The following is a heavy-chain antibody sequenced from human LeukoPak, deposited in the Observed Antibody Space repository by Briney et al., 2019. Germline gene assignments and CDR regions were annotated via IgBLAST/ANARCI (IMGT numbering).Heavy chain of an antibody. V-gene: IGHV5-51*01. J-gene: IGHJ3*02. CDR3: ARGATPYCRSTSCYPYDAFNI. CDR1: GYTFTTYW. Sequence: HGESLKISCKGSGYTFTTYWIGWVRQMPGKGLEWMGIIYPGDSDTRYSPSFQGQVTISADMSISTAYLQWSSLKASDSAMYYCARGATPYCRSTSCYPYDAFNIWGQGTMVTVSS. D-gene: IGHD2-2*01. CDR2: IYPGDSDT.